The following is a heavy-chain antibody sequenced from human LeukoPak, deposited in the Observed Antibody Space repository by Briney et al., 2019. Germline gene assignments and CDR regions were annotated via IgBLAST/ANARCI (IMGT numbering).Heavy chain of an antibody. CDR1: GYTFTSYG. V-gene: IGHV1-18*01. Sequence: ASVKVSCKASGYTFTSYGISWVRQAPGQGLEWMGWISGYNGYTRNAQKFQGRVTMTRDTSISTAYMELSRLRSDDTAVYYCARDRGYRYGYDAFDMWGQGKMVTVSS. J-gene: IGHJ3*02. CDR2: ISGYNGYT. CDR3: ARDRGYRYGYDAFDM. D-gene: IGHD5-18*01.